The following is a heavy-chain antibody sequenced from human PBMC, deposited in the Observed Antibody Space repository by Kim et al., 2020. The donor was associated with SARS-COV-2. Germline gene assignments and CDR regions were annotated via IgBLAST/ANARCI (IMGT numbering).Heavy chain of an antibody. V-gene: IGHV1-46*03. J-gene: IGHJ4*02. CDR1: GYTFTTYY. D-gene: IGHD6-25*01. CDR3: SRGYPVSGIYRSGFDS. CDR2: INPNGGST. Sequence: ASVKVSCKASGYTFTTYYLHWVRQTAGQGLELMGTINPNGGSTSYAQKFQGRVTMTMDTSTSTVYLELRSLRSEDTAVYFCSRGYPVSGIYRSGFDSWGQGTLVPVSS.